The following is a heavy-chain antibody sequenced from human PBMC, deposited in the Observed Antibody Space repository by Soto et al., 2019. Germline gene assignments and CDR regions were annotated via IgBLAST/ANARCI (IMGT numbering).Heavy chain of an antibody. V-gene: IGHV1-18*01. CDR1: GYSFTSYG. D-gene: IGHD5-18*01. J-gene: IGHJ5*02. CDR3: ARDNMVNTDNWFDL. Sequence: QVHLVQSGAEVKKPGASVQVSCKASGYSFTSYGISWVRQAAGQGLEWMAWISGYNGKTRFAPKYQSRLTMTIDTSTSTAYMDLRSLRSDDAAMYYCARDNMVNTDNWFDLWGQGTLVTVSS. CDR2: ISGYNGKT.